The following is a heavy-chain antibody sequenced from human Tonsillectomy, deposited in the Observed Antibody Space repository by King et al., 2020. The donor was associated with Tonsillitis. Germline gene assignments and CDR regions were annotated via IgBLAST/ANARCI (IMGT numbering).Heavy chain of an antibody. J-gene: IGHJ4*02. V-gene: IGHV3-23*04. CDR3: AKGWVEMDA. D-gene: IGHD5-24*01. Sequence: VQLVESVGGLVQPGGSLRLSCAASGFTFSSCAMTWVRQAPGMRLEWGAAISGSAGGTYYADSVKCRFTISRDNSKNTLYLQMNSLRAEDTAVYYCAKGWVEMDAWGQGTLVTVSS. CDR1: GFTFSSCA. CDR2: ISGSAGGT.